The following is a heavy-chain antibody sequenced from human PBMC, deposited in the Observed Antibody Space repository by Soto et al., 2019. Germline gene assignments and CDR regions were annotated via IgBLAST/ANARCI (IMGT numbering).Heavy chain of an antibody. V-gene: IGHV4-39*01. CDR3: VRPFETLGEDAFDY. CDR1: GGSISVYH. J-gene: IGHJ4*02. CDR2: IYFDGTT. Sequence: SETLSLTCTVSGGSISVYHWGWVRQPPGKGLEWIGSIYFDGTTNYNPALESRVTISIDTSRNQFSLHLTSVTAADTAVYFCVRPFETLGEDAFDYWGQGTLVTVSS. D-gene: IGHD4-17*01.